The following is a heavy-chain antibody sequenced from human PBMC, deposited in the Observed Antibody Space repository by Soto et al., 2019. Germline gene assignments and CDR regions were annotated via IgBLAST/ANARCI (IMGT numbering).Heavy chain of an antibody. D-gene: IGHD2-8*01. CDR1: GGTFSSYA. CDR3: ARDQMNTKPPRHNWFDP. J-gene: IGHJ5*02. V-gene: IGHV1-69*13. CDR2: IIHIFGTA. Sequence: SVKVSCKASGGTFSSYAISWVRQAPGQGLEWMGGIIHIFGTANYAQKFQGRVTITADESTSTAYMELSSLRSEDTAVYYCARDQMNTKPPRHNWFDPWGQGTLVTVSS.